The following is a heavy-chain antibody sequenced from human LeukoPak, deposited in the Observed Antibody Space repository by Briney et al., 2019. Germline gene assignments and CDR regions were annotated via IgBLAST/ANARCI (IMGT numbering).Heavy chain of an antibody. V-gene: IGHV5-51*01. CDR1: GYSFTSYW. Sequence: GESLKISCKGSGYSFTSYWIAWVRQMPGKGLEWMGIIYPGDSDTRYSPSFQGQVAIPADKSISTAYLQWSSLKASDTAMYYCARRVGSSSWFFDYWGQGTLVTVSS. J-gene: IGHJ4*02. CDR2: IYPGDSDT. D-gene: IGHD6-13*01. CDR3: ARRVGSSSWFFDY.